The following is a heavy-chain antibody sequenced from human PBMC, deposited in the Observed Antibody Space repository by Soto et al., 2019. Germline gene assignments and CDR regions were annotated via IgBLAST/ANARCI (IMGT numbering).Heavy chain of an antibody. CDR3: AKPIVGHIEAHAFDI. CDR2: ISWNSGSI. CDR1: GFTFDDYA. V-gene: IGHV3-9*01. D-gene: IGHD2-21*01. Sequence: EVQLVESGGGLVQPGRSLRLSCAASGFTFDDYAMHWVRQAPGKGLEWVSGISWNSGSIGYADSVKGRFTISRDNAKNSLYLQMNSLRAEDTALYYCAKPIVGHIEAHAFDIWGQGTMVTVSS. J-gene: IGHJ3*02.